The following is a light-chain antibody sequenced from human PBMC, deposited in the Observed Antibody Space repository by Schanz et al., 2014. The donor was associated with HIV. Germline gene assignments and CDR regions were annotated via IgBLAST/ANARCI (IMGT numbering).Light chain of an antibody. CDR2: GAT. J-gene: IGKJ4*01. CDR3: QQSYDTPLT. CDR1: QGISNS. Sequence: DIQMTQSPSFLSASVGDRVTITCRASQGISNSLPWYQQKPRQVPSLLIYGATTLQSGVPSRFSGSGSGTDFTLTISSLQPEDFATYYCQQSYDTPLTFGGGTKVEIK. V-gene: IGKV1-27*01.